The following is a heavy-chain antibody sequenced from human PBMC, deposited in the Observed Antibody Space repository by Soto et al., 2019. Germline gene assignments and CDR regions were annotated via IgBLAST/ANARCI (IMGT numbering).Heavy chain of an antibody. CDR1: GFTFSNAW. Sequence: GGSLRLSCAASGFTFSNAWMNWVRQAPGKGLEWVGRSRNKAKSYTTEYAASVKGRFSISRHDSKSSVFLQMHSLKIEDTAMYYCVRYESSGSSSAFYIRAQRKTVPVS. D-gene: IGHD1-26*01. V-gene: IGHV3-72*01. J-gene: IGHJ3*02. CDR3: VRYESSGSSSAFYI. CDR2: SRNKAKSYTT.